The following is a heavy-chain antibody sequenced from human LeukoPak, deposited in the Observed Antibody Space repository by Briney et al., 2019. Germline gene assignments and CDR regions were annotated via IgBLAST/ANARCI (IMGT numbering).Heavy chain of an antibody. CDR2: IWDDGNNK. D-gene: IGHD3-10*01. V-gene: IGHV3-33*01. J-gene: IGHJ5*02. CDR1: GFSFSNHG. CDR3: AGDSYQDYYGRFDP. Sequence: GGSPRLSCAASGFSFSNHGMHWVRQAPGKRLEWVAVIWDDGNNKRYANSVNGRFTISRDNSENTLYLQMNGLTAEDTAMYYCAGDSYQDYYGRFDPWGQGTLVIVSS.